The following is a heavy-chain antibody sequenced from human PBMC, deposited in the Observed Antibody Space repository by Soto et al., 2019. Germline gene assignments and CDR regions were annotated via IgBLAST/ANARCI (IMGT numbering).Heavy chain of an antibody. V-gene: IGHV1-69*13. D-gene: IGHD6-13*01. CDR2: IIPIFGTA. Sequence: SVKVSCKASGYTFTSYGTSWVRQAPGQGLEWMGGIIPIFGTANYAQKFQGRVTITADESTSTAYMELSSLRSEDTAVYYCARRYGTVFDYWGQGTLVTVSS. CDR3: ARRYGTVFDY. CDR1: GYTFTSYG. J-gene: IGHJ4*02.